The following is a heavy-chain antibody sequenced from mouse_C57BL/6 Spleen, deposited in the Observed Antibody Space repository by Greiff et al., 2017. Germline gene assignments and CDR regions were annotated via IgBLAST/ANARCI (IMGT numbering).Heavy chain of an antibody. CDR3: STYYDYDVGFAY. J-gene: IGHJ3*01. V-gene: IGHV6-6*01. CDR2: IRNKANNHAT. Sequence: EVKLVESGGGLVQPGGSMKLSCAASGFTFSDAWMDWVRQSPEKGLEWVAEIRNKANNHATYYAESVKGRFTISRDDSKSSVYLQMNSLRAEDTGIYYCSTYYDYDVGFAYWGQGTLVTVSA. D-gene: IGHD2-4*01. CDR1: GFTFSDAW.